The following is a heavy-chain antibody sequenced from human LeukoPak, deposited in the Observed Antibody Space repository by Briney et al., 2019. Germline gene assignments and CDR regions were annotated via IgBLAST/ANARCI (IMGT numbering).Heavy chain of an antibody. CDR2: ISAYNGNT. J-gene: IGHJ6*02. Sequence: ASVKVSCKASGYTFTSYGISWVRQAPGQGLEWMGWISAYNGNTNYAQKLQGRVTMTTDISTSTAYMELRSLRSDDTAVYYCARETYYETYGMDVWGQGTTVTVSS. V-gene: IGHV1-18*01. D-gene: IGHD3-3*01. CDR1: GYTFTSYG. CDR3: ARETYYETYGMDV.